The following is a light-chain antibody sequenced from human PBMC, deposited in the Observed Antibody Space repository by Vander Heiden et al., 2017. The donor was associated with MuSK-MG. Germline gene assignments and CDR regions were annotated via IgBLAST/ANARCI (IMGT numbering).Light chain of an antibody. CDR1: QSIDTW. CDR3: GHYSTYPLT. V-gene: IGKV1-5*03. Sequence: DIQMTQSPSTLSASIGDRVTITCPASQSIDTWLAWYQQKPGKAPKCLIYKASSLESGVPSRFSGSGSGTEFTLTISSLQPDDFATYYCGHYSTYPLTFGGGTKVEIK. CDR2: KAS. J-gene: IGKJ4*01.